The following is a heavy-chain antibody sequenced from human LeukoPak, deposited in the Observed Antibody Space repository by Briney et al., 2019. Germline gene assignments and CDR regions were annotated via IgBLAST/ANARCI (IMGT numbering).Heavy chain of an antibody. D-gene: IGHD3-22*01. V-gene: IGHV3-7*01. CDR1: GFTFSSYW. CDR2: IKQDGSEK. CDR3: ARVNYDSSGYYRSAPFDY. Sequence: PGGSLRLSCAASGFTFSSYWMSWGRQAPGKGLEWVASIKQDGSEKTSVDSVKGRFTISRDNAKNSLYLQMDSLRAEDTAVYYCARVNYDSSGYYRSAPFDYWGQGTLVTVSS. J-gene: IGHJ4*02.